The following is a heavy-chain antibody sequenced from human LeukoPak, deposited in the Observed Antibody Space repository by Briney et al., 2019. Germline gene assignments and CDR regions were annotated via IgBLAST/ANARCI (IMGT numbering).Heavy chain of an antibody. CDR1: GYTFTGYY. V-gene: IGHV1-2*02. CDR3: ARGDILTGYSEYYFDY. D-gene: IGHD3-9*01. CDR2: INPNSGGT. Sequence: ASVKVSCKASGYTFTGYYMHWVRQAPGQGLEWMGWINPNSGGTNYAQKFQGRVTMTRDTSISTAYMELSRLRSDDTAVYYCARGDILTGYSEYYFDYWGQGTLVTVPS. J-gene: IGHJ4*02.